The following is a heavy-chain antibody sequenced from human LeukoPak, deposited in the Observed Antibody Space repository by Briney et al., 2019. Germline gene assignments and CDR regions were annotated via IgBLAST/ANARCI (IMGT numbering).Heavy chain of an antibody. J-gene: IGHJ6*04. Sequence: GGSLRLSCAASGFTFSSYGMHWVRQAPGKGLEWVAVISYDGSNKYYADSVKGRFTISRDNSKNTLYLQMNGLRAEDTAVYYCAKDQVMRYFELSMDVWGKGTTVTVSS. CDR3: AKDQVMRYFELSMDV. V-gene: IGHV3-30*18. D-gene: IGHD3-9*01. CDR1: GFTFSSYG. CDR2: ISYDGSNK.